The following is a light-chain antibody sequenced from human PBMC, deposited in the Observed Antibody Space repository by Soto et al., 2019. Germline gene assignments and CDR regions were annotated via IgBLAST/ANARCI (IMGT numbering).Light chain of an antibody. V-gene: IGKV1-6*01. CDR1: QGIRND. CDR3: LQDYNYPPT. CDR2: AAS. Sequence: AIQMTQSPSSLSASVGDRVTITCRASQGIRNDLGWYQQKPGKAPKLLIYAASSLQSGIPSRFSGSGSGKDFTLTISSLQTEDFATYYCLQDYNYPPTFGGGTKVEIK. J-gene: IGKJ4*01.